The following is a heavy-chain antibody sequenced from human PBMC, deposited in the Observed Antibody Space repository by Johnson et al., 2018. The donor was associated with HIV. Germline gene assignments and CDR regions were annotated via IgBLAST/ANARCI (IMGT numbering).Heavy chain of an antibody. CDR2: IFSVGNT. D-gene: IGHD5-18*01. Sequence: EKLVESGGGLVQSGESLRLSGAASGITVNTNYMSWVRRAPGKGLEWVSVIFSVGNTYYADSVKGRFTISRDNSRNMLYLQMNSLRPEDTAVYYCAGDGRDLVTRGGFDVWGPGTVVTVSS. V-gene: IGHV3-66*02. CDR3: AGDGRDLVTRGGFDV. J-gene: IGHJ3*01. CDR1: GITVNTNY.